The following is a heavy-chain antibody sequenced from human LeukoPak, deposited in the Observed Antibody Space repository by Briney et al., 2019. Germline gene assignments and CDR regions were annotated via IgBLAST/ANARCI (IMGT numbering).Heavy chain of an antibody. CDR3: ARTYYYDSSGYPILIFDY. V-gene: IGHV4-34*01. CDR1: GGSFSGYY. J-gene: IGHJ4*02. D-gene: IGHD3-22*01. CDR2: IYYSGGT. Sequence: SETLSLTCAVYGGSFSGYYWSWIRQPPGKGLEWIGSIYYSGGTYYNPSLKSRVTISVDTSKNQFSLKLSSVTAADTAVYYCARTYYYDSSGYPILIFDYWGQGTLVTVSS.